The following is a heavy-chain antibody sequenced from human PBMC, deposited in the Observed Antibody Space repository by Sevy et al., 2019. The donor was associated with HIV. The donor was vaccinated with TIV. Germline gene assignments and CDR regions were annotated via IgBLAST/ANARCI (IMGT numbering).Heavy chain of an antibody. CDR2: IAYHGSNK. CDR1: GFAFSSYG. D-gene: IGHD3-22*01. CDR3: AKNYDDSNGYWDGFEIDY. V-gene: IGHV3-30*18. Sequence: AGSLRLSCAASGFAFSSYGMHWVRQAPGKALEWVAVIAYHGSNKHYADSVKGRFTISRDNSKNTLYLQMNSLRAEDTAVYYCAKNYDDSNGYWDGFEIDYWGQGTLVTVSS. J-gene: IGHJ4*02.